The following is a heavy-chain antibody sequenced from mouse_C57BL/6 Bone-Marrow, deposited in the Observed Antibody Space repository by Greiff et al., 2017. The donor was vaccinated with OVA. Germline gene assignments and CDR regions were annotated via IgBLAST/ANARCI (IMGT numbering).Heavy chain of an antibody. D-gene: IGHD1-1*01. V-gene: IGHV2-5*01. CDR2: IWRGGST. CDR3: AKGTTVVEDWYFDV. CDR1: GFSLTSYG. J-gene: IGHJ1*03. Sequence: VMLVESGPGLVQPSQSLSITCTVSGFSLTSYGVHWVRQSPGKGLEWLGVIWRGGSTDYNAAFMSRLSITKDNSKSQVFFKMNSLQADDTAIYYCAKGTTVVEDWYFDVWGTGTTVTVSS.